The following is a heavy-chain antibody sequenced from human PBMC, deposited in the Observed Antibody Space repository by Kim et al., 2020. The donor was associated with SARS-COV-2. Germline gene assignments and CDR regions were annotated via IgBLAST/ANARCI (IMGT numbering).Heavy chain of an antibody. CDR3: AGPYDCSSTSCYVPIYY. J-gene: IGHJ4*02. D-gene: IGHD2-2*01. CDR2: ISAYNGNT. CDR1: GYTFTSYG. V-gene: IGHV1-18*01. Sequence: ASVKVSCKASGYTFTSYGISWVRQAPGQGLEWMGWISAYNGNTNYAQKLQGRVTMTTDTSTSTAYMELRSLRSDDTAVDYCAGPYDCSSTSCYVPIYYWGQGTLVTVSS.